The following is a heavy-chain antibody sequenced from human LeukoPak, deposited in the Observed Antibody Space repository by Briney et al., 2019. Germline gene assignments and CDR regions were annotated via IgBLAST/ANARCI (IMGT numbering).Heavy chain of an antibody. D-gene: IGHD7-27*01. Sequence: GGSLRLSCAAPGFTFSSYGMHWVRQAPGKGLEWVASIKQDGSQKYYVDSVKGRFTISRDNAENSLYLQMNSLRAEDTAVYYCAKDSNWGWDYWGQGTPVTVSS. J-gene: IGHJ4*02. CDR3: AKDSNWGWDY. CDR1: GFTFSSYG. V-gene: IGHV3-7*01. CDR2: IKQDGSQK.